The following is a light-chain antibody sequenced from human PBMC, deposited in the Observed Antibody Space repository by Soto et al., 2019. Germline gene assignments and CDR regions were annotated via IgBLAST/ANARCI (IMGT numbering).Light chain of an antibody. CDR2: DAS. CDR1: QSVSSY. CDR3: QQRSNWPWT. J-gene: IGKJ1*01. V-gene: IGKV3-11*01. Sequence: EIVLTQSPATLSLSPGERATLSCRASQSVSSYLAWYQQKPGQAPRLLIYDASNSATGIPARFSGSGSGTDFIITISSLAPEDFAVYYCQQRSNWPWTFGQGTKVEIK.